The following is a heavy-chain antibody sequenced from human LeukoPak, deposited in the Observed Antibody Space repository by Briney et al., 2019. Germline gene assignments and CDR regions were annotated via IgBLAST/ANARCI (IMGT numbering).Heavy chain of an antibody. CDR2: ISYDGSNK. V-gene: IGHV3-30-3*01. CDR3: ARDLVGATR. CDR1: GFTFSSYA. D-gene: IGHD1-26*01. Sequence: SGRSLRLSCAASGFTFSSYAMHWVRQAPGKGLEWVAVISYDGSNKYYADSVKGRFTISRDNSKNTLYLQMNSLRAEDTAVYYCARDLVGATRWGQGTLVTVSS. J-gene: IGHJ4*02.